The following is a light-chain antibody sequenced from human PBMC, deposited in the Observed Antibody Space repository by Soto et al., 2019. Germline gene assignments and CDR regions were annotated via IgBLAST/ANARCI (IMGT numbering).Light chain of an antibody. J-gene: IGKJ5*01. Sequence: DIQLTQSPSSLSSSIGDRVTITCRASQDISSYLNWYQQKPGRAPNLLIYGASSLQGGVPSRFSGRASGTEFTLTISSLQPEDLATYYCQHTYRFVTFGQGTRLDI. CDR1: QDISSY. CDR2: GAS. V-gene: IGKV1-39*01. CDR3: QHTYRFVT.